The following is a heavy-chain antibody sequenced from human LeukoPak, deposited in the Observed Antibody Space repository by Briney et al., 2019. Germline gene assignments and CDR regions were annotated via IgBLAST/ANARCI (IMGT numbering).Heavy chain of an antibody. V-gene: IGHV4-39*01. D-gene: IGHD2-15*01. CDR1: GGSISSSSYY. CDR3: ATASPGLATPYYYYYMDV. J-gene: IGHJ6*03. CDR2: IYYSGST. Sequence: SETLSLTCTVSGGSISSSSYYWGWIRQPPGKGLEWIGSIYYSGSTYYNPSLKSRVTISVDTSKNQFSLKLSSVTAADTAVYYCATASPGLATPYYYYYMDVWGKGTTVTVSS.